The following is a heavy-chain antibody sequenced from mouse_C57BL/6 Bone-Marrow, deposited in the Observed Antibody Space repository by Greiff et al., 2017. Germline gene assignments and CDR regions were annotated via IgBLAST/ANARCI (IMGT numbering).Heavy chain of an antibody. CDR2: IDPSDSYT. J-gene: IGHJ3*01. CDR3: ARGSGLPWFAY. Sequence: QVQLQQPGAELVMPGASVKLSCKASGYTFTSYWMHWVKQRPGQGLEWIGEIDPSDSYTNYNQKFKGKSTLTVDKSSSTAYMQLSSLTSEDSAVYYCARGSGLPWFAYWGQGTLVNVSA. CDR1: GYTFTSYW. D-gene: IGHD3-2*02. V-gene: IGHV1-69*01.